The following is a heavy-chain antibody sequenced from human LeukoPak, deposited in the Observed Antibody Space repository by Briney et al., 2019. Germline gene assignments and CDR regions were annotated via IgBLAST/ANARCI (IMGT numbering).Heavy chain of an antibody. CDR1: GFTFTDYA. CDR3: AKDGRGGYSYGSYFDS. J-gene: IGHJ4*02. Sequence: PGGSLRLSCAASGFTFTDYAMSWVRQAPGKGLEWGSAISGSGASTYHADSVKGRFTISRDNSKNTLYLQMNSLRAEDTALYYCAKDGRGGYSYGSYFDSWGQGILVTVSS. CDR2: ISGSGAST. D-gene: IGHD5-18*01. V-gene: IGHV3-23*01.